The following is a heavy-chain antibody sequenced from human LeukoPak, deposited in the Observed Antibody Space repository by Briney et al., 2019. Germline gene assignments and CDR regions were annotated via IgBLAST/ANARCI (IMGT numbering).Heavy chain of an antibody. V-gene: IGHV4-59*01. CDR2: VYYSGST. J-gene: IGHJ4*02. CDR3: ARVHYFGSGLSSYFDY. D-gene: IGHD3-10*01. Sequence: SETLSPTCTVSGDSLNQYYWSWIRQPPGKGLEWIGYVYYSGSTKYNPSLKSRVIISVDTSKNQFSLKLRSVTAADTAVYYCARVHYFGSGLSSYFDYWGQGTLVTVSS. CDR1: GDSLNQYY.